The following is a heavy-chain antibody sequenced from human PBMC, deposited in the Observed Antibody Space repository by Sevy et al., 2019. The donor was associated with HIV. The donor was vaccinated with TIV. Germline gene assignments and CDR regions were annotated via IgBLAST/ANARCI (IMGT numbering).Heavy chain of an antibody. CDR3: AKGLGMVQGALLSDDV. CDR1: GFTFSRYG. CDR2: IRYDGSTK. J-gene: IGHJ3*01. D-gene: IGHD3-10*01. V-gene: IGHV3-30*02. Sequence: GGSLRLSCAASGFTFSRYGMHWVRQAPGKGLEWVAFIRYDGSTKYYAESVKGRFIISRDNSKDSLYLQMNSLRGDDTSLYYCAKGLGMVQGALLSDDVWGQGTMVTISS.